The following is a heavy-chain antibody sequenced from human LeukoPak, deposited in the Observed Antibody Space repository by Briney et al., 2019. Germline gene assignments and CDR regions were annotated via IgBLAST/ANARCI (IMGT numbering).Heavy chain of an antibody. CDR3: ARKIACGGDCYHFDY. CDR1: GGSISSYY. J-gene: IGHJ4*02. V-gene: IGHV4-59*01. D-gene: IGHD2-21*02. CDR2: IYYSGST. Sequence: PSETLSLTCTVSGGSISSYYWSWIRQPPGKGLEWIGYIYYSGSTNYNPSLKSRVTISVDTSKNQFSLKLSSVTAADTAVYYCARKIACGGDCYHFDYWGQGTLVTVSS.